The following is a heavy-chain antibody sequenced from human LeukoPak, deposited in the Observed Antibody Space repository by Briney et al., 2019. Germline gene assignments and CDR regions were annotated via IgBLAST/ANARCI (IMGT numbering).Heavy chain of an antibody. CDR2: ISAYNGNT. V-gene: IGHV1-18*01. Sequence: ASVKVSCKASGYTLTSYGISWVRQAPGQGLEWMGWISAYNGNTNYAQKLQGRVTMTTDTSTSTAYMELRSLRSDDTAVYYCARDDLAVAGTGWFDPWGQGTLVTVSS. J-gene: IGHJ5*02. CDR3: ARDDLAVAGTGWFDP. D-gene: IGHD6-19*01. CDR1: GYTLTSYG.